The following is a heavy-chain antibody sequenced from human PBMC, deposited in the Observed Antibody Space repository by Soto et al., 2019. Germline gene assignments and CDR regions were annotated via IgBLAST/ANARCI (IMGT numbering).Heavy chain of an antibody. Sequence: SETLSLTCAVYGGSFSGYYWSWIRQPPGKGLEWIGEINHSGSTNYNPSLKSRVTISADTAKNQFSPKLGCVTAADTAVYYCASKFGRWNYFPAFDCCGHGTLVTVSS. CDR3: ASKFGRWNYFPAFDC. CDR2: INHSGST. J-gene: IGHJ4*01. D-gene: IGHD1-7*01. CDR1: GGSFSGYY. V-gene: IGHV4-34*01.